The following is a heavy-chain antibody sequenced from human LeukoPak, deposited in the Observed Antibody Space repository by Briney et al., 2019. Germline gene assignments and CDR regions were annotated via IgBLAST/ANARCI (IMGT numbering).Heavy chain of an antibody. D-gene: IGHD2-2*02. CDR3: ARRCSGPTCYTDAYDI. CDR1: GGSISSYY. Sequence: SETLSLTCTVSGGSISSYYWTWIRQPPGKGLEWIGYVYYSGSTDYNPSLKSRVTISVDTSNKQFSLNLSSVTAADTAVYYCARRCSGPTCYTDAYDIWGQGTMVTVSS. V-gene: IGHV4-59*08. J-gene: IGHJ3*02. CDR2: VYYSGST.